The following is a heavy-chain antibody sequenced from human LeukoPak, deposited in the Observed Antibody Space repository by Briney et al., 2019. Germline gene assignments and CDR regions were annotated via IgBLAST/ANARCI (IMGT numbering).Heavy chain of an antibody. CDR2: IYYSGSA. CDR3: ARLSYGSGNYYFDS. CDR1: GGSISSYY. Sequence: SETLSLTCSVSGGSISSYYRNWIRQPPGKGLEWIGYIYYSGSANYNPSLKSRVTLSVDTSKNQFSLKLSSVTAADTAVYYCARLSYGSGNYYFDSWGQGALVTVSS. J-gene: IGHJ4*02. D-gene: IGHD3-10*01. V-gene: IGHV4-59*08.